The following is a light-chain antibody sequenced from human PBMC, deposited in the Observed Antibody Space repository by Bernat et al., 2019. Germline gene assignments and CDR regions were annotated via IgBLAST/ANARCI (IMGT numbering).Light chain of an antibody. Sequence: DIQMTQSPPSLSASVGDRVTITCRASQGITRYLVWFQQKPGKAPKSLLYAASSLESGVPSRFSGTGSGTDFTLTINSLQPEDFATYYCHQYGSPVRSFGQGTTVENK. CDR1: QGITRY. J-gene: IGKJ2*01. CDR2: AAS. CDR3: HQYGSPVRS. V-gene: IGKV1-16*01.